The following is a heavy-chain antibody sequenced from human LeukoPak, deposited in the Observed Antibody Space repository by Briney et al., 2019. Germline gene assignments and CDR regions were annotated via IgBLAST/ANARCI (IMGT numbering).Heavy chain of an antibody. CDR3: ARVDYGALFGFVI. J-gene: IGHJ3*02. V-gene: IGHV4-30-4*08. CDR1: GGSISSGDYY. Sequence: SQTLSLTCTLSGGSISSGDYYWNWIRQSPGKGLEWIGYIYYSGSTYYNPSLKSRVIISVDTSKNQFSLRLSSVTAADASVYYCARVDYGALFGFVIWGQGTVVTVSS. D-gene: IGHD4-17*01. CDR2: IYYSGST.